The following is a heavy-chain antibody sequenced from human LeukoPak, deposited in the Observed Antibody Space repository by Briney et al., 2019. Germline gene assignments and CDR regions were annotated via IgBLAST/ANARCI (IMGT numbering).Heavy chain of an antibody. CDR3: ARSLRYDSSGYYHDY. J-gene: IGHJ4*02. Sequence: GGSLRLSCAASGFTFSDYYMSWIRQAPGKGLEWVSYISSSGSTIYYADSVKGRFTISRDNAKNSLYLQMNSLRAEDTAVYYCARSLRYDSSGYYHDYWGQGTLVTVSS. CDR2: ISSSGSTI. CDR1: GFTFSDYY. V-gene: IGHV3-11*01. D-gene: IGHD3-22*01.